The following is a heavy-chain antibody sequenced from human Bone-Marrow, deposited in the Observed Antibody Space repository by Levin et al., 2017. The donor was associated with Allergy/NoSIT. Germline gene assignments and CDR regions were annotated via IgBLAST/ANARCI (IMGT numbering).Heavy chain of an antibody. CDR1: GFRFSDYP. J-gene: IGHJ6*02. CDR3: ARAKLHWLGPNYYYYTMDV. D-gene: IGHD6-19*01. CDR2: ISHDGNKK. V-gene: IGHV3-30*04. Sequence: GGSLRLSCTGTGFRFSDYPMDWVRQAPGKGLEWVAVISHDGNKKYYADSVRARFTISRDSSNNTLSLQMSGLRPEDTAVYYCARAKLHWLGPNYYYYTMDVWGQGTTVTVSS.